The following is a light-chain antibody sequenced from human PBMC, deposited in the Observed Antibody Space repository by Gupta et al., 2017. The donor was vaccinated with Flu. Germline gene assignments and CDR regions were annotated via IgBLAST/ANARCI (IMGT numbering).Light chain of an antibody. CDR3: LQCYSTPLT. CDR1: QSISTY. J-gene: IGKJ5*01. V-gene: IGKV1-39*01. Sequence: PSSLSASVGDRVTITCRASQSISTYLNWYQQKPGKAPNLLIYGASIFQSGVPSRFSGSGSGTDFTLIMITLQPEDFATYYCLQCYSTPLTFGQGTRLEIK. CDR2: GAS.